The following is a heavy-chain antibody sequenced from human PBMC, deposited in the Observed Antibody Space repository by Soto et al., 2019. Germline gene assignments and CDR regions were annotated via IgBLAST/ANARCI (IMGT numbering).Heavy chain of an antibody. CDR3: VRDHNWAFDY. Sequence: GGSLRLSCAASGFTFSSYAMSWVRQAPGKGLEWVSGVSGSGGSTYCVDSVKGRFTISRDNSKNTLYLQMNSLRVEDTALYYCVRDHNWAFDYWAPGTLVTVSS. J-gene: IGHJ4*02. D-gene: IGHD1-20*01. CDR2: VSGSGGST. CDR1: GFTFSSYA. V-gene: IGHV3-23*01.